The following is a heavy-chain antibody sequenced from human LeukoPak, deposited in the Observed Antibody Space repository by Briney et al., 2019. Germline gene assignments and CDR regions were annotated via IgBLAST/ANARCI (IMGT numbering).Heavy chain of an antibody. CDR3: AKAANYDILPGYYLDY. J-gene: IGHJ4*02. CDR2: ITGGGDTT. V-gene: IGHV3-23*01. Sequence: GGSLRLSCAASGFTFSSYAMTWVRQAPGKGLEWVSAITGGGDTTYYADSVKGRFTISRDNSKNTLYLQMNNLRAEDTAIYYCAKAANYDILPGYYLDYWGQGTLVTVSS. D-gene: IGHD3-9*01. CDR1: GFTFSSYA.